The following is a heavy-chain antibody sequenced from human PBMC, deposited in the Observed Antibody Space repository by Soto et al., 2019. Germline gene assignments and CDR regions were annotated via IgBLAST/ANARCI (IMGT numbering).Heavy chain of an antibody. J-gene: IGHJ6*02. V-gene: IGHV4-34*01. CDR3: ARIKLARPYYYYGMDV. CDR2: INHSGST. Sequence: PSETLSLTCAVYGGSFSGYYWSWIRQPPGKGLEWIGEINHSGSTNYNPSLKSRVTISVDTSKNQFSLKLSSVTAADTAVYYCARIKLARPYYYYGMDVWGQGTTVTVSS. CDR1: GGSFSGYY. D-gene: IGHD6-6*01.